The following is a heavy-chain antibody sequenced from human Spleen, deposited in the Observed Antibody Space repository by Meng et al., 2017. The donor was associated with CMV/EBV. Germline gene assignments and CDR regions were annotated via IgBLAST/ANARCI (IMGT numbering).Heavy chain of an antibody. Sequence: GESLKISCAASGFTFSSYGMHWVRQAPGRGLEWVAFLIYDGTNKFYIDSVKGRFTISRDNSKNTLYLQMNSLRGDDTAVYYCAKDTAYTTSGLDYWGQGTLVTVSS. CDR1: GFTFSSYG. J-gene: IGHJ4*02. V-gene: IGHV3-30*02. CDR2: LIYDGTNK. CDR3: AKDTAYTTSGLDY. D-gene: IGHD1-1*01.